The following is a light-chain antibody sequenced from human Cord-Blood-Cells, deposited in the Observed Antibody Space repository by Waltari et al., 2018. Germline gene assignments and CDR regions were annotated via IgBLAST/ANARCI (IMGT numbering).Light chain of an antibody. J-gene: IGKJ2*01. Sequence: DIQMTQSPSSMSASVGDRVTITCRASQSISSYLNWYQQKPGKAPKLLIYAASSLQSGVPSRFSGSGSGTDFTHTISNLQPEDFATYYCQQSYSTPYTFGQGTKLEIK. CDR3: QQSYSTPYT. CDR1: QSISSY. CDR2: AAS. V-gene: IGKV1-39*01.